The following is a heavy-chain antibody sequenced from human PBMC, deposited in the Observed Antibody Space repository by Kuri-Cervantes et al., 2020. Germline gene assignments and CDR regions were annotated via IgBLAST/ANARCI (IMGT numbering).Heavy chain of an antibody. V-gene: IGHV1-69*13. CDR1: GGTFSSYA. CDR3: ARGGGYYYDSSGTGGMDV. J-gene: IGHJ6*02. CDR2: IIPIFGTA. D-gene: IGHD3-22*01. Sequence: SVKVSCKASGGTFSSYAISWVRQAPGQGLERMGGIIPIFGTANYAQKFQGRVTITADESTSTAYMELSSLRSEDTAVYYCARGGGYYYDSSGTGGMDVWGQGTTVTVSS.